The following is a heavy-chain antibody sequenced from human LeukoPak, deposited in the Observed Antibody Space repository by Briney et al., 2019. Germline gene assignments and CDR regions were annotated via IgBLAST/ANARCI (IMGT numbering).Heavy chain of an antibody. CDR2: IRYDGSNK. Sequence: GGSLRLSCTASGFTFSSYGMHWVRQAPGKGLEWVAFIRYDGSNKYYADSVKGRFTISRDNSKNTLYLQMNSLRAEDTAVYYCAKDSPSGYYGYFDYWGQGTLVTVSS. V-gene: IGHV3-30*02. D-gene: IGHD3-22*01. CDR1: GFTFSSYG. CDR3: AKDSPSGYYGYFDY. J-gene: IGHJ4*02.